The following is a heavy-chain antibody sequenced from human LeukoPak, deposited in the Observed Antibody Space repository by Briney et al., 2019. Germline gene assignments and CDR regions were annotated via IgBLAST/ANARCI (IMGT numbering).Heavy chain of an antibody. CDR2: FTSMSRTI. CDR1: GFTFSRYS. J-gene: IGHJ4*02. V-gene: IGHV3-21*01. D-gene: IGHD5-12*01. CDR3: ARTPEWLRFNYFDY. Sequence: GGSLRLSCAASGFTFSRYSMTWVRQAPGKGLEWVSSFTSMSRTIYYADSVKGRFTISRDDAKESLYLQMNSLRAEDTAVYYCARTPEWLRFNYFDYWGQGTLVTVSS.